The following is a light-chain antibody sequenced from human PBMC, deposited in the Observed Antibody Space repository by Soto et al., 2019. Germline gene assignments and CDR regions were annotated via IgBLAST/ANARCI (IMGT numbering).Light chain of an antibody. CDR2: EVS. J-gene: IGLJ2*01. Sequence: QSVLTQPASVSGSPGQSITISCTGTNSDVGSYNLVSWYQQHPGKAPKLMIYEVSLRPSGVSNRFSGSKSGNTASLTISGLEVEDEGDYYCYSYGGSNFVVFGGGTKVTVL. CDR3: YSYGGSNFVV. CDR1: NSDVGSYNL. V-gene: IGLV2-23*02.